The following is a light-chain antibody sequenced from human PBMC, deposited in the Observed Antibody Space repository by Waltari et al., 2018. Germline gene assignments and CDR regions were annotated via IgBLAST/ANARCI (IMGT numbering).Light chain of an antibody. V-gene: IGKV3-11*01. Sequence: EIVLTQSPATLYLSPGERATLSCRASQSVSSYLAWYQQKPGQAPRLLIYDASNRATGIPARFSGSGSGTDFTLTISSLEPEDFAVYYCQHRKSWPLTFGGGTKVEIK. CDR2: DAS. J-gene: IGKJ4*01. CDR1: QSVSSY. CDR3: QHRKSWPLT.